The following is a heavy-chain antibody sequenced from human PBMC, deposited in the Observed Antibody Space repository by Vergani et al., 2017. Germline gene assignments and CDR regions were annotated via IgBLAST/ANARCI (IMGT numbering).Heavy chain of an antibody. J-gene: IGHJ5*02. CDR2: IYYSGST. Sequence: QLQLQESGPGLVKPSETLSLTCTVSGGSISSSSYYWGWIRQPPGQGLEWVGSIYYSGSTYYNPSLKSRVTISVETYKDQLSLKLISLIAEDTAVYYFARHVYGDCGWFDPWGEGTLVTVSS. D-gene: IGHD4-17*01. CDR1: GGSISSSSYY. CDR3: ARHVYGDCGWFDP. V-gene: IGHV4-39*01.